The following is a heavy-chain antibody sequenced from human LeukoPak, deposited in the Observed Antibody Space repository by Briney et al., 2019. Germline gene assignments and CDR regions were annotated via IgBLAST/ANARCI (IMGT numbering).Heavy chain of an antibody. CDR3: AKERNTSPPNFDY. CDR1: GFTFSTYA. V-gene: IGHV3-23*01. Sequence: PGGSLRLSCAASGFTFSTYAMSWVRQAPGKGLEWVSGISGSGVSTYYADSVKGRFTISRDNSKNTLSLQMNSLRAEDTAVYYCAKERNTSPPNFDYWGQGTLVTVSS. CDR2: ISGSGVST. J-gene: IGHJ4*02. D-gene: IGHD4-11*01.